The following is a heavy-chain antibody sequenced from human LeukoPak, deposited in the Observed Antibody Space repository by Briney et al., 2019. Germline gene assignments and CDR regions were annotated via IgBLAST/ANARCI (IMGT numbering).Heavy chain of an antibody. V-gene: IGHV3-7*01. D-gene: IGHD1-26*01. Sequence: GGSLRLSCAASGFTFSSYWMSWVRQAPGKGLEWMANIKQGGSEKYYMDSVKGRFTISRDNAKNSLYLQMNSLSAADTAVYYCARGSGSYPLPFDYWGQGTLVTVSS. CDR3: ARGSGSYPLPFDY. J-gene: IGHJ4*02. CDR2: IKQGGSEK. CDR1: GFTFSSYW.